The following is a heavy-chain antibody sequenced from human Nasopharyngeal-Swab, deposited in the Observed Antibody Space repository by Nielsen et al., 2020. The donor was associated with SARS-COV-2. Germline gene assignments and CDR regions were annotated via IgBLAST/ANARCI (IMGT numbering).Heavy chain of an antibody. J-gene: IGHJ4*02. V-gene: IGHV3-23*01. CDR3: AKSMAYFQLSGTYNLDF. CDR2: ISDSGDDT. D-gene: IGHD1-1*01. CDR1: GLTFSISA. Sequence: GESLKISCAASGLTFSISAMSWVRQAPGKGLEWVSSISDSGDDTYYADSVKGRFTVSRDTSKNTVYLQMNSLRPDDTAVYFCAKSMAYFQLSGTYNLDFWGQGTLVTVSS.